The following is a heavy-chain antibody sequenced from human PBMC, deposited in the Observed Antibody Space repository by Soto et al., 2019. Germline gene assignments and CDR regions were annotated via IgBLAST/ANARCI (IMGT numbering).Heavy chain of an antibody. J-gene: IGHJ4*02. CDR1: GGSISTSSYY. D-gene: IGHD3-10*01. V-gene: IGHV4-39*01. CDR3: ARHVAFPYYGSGSFYYFNS. CDR2: RPYSRNT. Sequence: PSETLSLTCSVSGGSISTSSYYWGWIRLPPGKGLEWIGSRPYSRNTYYNPSLKSRVTISVDTSKSQFSLKLTSVTAADTAVYYCARHVAFPYYGSGSFYYFNSWGQGTLVTVSS.